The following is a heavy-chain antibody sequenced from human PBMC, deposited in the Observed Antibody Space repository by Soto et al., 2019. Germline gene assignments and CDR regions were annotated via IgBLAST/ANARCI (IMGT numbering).Heavy chain of an antibody. D-gene: IGHD2-8*02. Sequence: GGSLRLSCAASGFTFSSYAMGWVRQGPGKGLEWVAVVSIGGSTHYADSVRGRFTISRDNSKNTLSLQMNSLTAEDTAVYFCAKRRCAGGHFDYWGQGALVTVSS. J-gene: IGHJ4*02. CDR3: AKRRCAGGHFDY. CDR2: VSIGGST. V-gene: IGHV3-23*01. CDR1: GFTFSSYA.